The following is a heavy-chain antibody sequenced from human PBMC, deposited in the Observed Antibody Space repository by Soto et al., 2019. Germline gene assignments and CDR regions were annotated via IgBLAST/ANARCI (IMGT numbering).Heavy chain of an antibody. Sequence: SETLSLTCAVYGGSFSGYYWSWIRQPPGKGLEWIGEINHSGSTNYNPSLKSRVTISVDTSKNQFSLKLSSVTAADTAVYYCAWSRVFCRSTGCPNLFAPRAQRTLVTVSS. J-gene: IGHJ5*02. D-gene: IGHD2-2*01. CDR1: GGSFSGYY. CDR2: INHSGST. V-gene: IGHV4-34*01. CDR3: AWSRVFCRSTGCPNLFAP.